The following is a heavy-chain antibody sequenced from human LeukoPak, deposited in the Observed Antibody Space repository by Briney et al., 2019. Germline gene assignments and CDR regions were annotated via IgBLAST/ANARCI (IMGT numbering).Heavy chain of an antibody. CDR3: ARELWFVNAPGSWLDP. D-gene: IGHD3-10*01. CDR2: IFHTGNS. CDR1: GDSISSGDYS. V-gene: IGHV4-30-2*01. J-gene: IGHJ5*02. Sequence: SETLSPTCTVSGDSISSGDYSWGWIRQPSGKGLEWIGYIFHTGNSYCNPSLRSRVTISVDRSRNQFSLRLTSVTAADTAVYYCARELWFVNAPGSWLDPWGPGTLVAVSS.